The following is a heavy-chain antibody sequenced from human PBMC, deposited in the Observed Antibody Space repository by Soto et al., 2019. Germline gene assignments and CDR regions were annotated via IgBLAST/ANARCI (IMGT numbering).Heavy chain of an antibody. J-gene: IGHJ4*02. Sequence: SVKVSCKASGGTFSSYTISWVRQAPGQGLEWMGRIIPILGIANYAQKFQGRVTITADKSTSTAYMELSSLRSEDTAVYYCARHSGYYKFDYWGQGTLVTVAA. CDR1: GGTFSSYT. V-gene: IGHV1-69*02. CDR3: ARHSGYYKFDY. CDR2: IIPILGIA. D-gene: IGHD3-3*01.